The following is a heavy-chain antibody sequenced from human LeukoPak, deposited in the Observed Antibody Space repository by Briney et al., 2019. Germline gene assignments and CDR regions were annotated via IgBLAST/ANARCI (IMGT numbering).Heavy chain of an antibody. CDR1: GFTFSSYG. V-gene: IGHV3-30*18. J-gene: IGHJ4*02. Sequence: GGSLRLSCAASGFTFSSYGMHWVRQARGKGVEWVAVISYDGSNKYYADSVKGRFTISRDNSKNTLYLQMNSLRAEDTAVYYCAKDQGSYGPDYWGQGTLVTVSS. CDR3: AKDQGSYGPDY. CDR2: ISYDGSNK. D-gene: IGHD5-18*01.